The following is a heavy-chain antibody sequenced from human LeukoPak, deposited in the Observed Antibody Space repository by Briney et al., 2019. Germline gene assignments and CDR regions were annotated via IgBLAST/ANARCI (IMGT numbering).Heavy chain of an antibody. CDR3: ARDPGYSYGYVGFDY. V-gene: IGHV3-23*01. Sequence: PGGSLRLSCAASGFTFSSYAMSWVRQAPGKGLEWVSAISGSGGSTYYADSVKGRFTISRDNSKNTLYLQMNSLRAEDTAVYYCARDPGYSYGYVGFDYWGQGTLVTVSS. CDR1: GFTFSSYA. J-gene: IGHJ4*02. CDR2: ISGSGGST. D-gene: IGHD5-18*01.